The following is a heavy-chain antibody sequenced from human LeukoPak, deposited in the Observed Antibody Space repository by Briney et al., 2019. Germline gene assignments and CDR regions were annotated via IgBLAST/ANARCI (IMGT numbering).Heavy chain of an antibody. CDR3: TRGFYFGMDV. J-gene: IGHJ6*02. Sequence: PGGSLRLTCAASGFTFSSYWMHWVRQAPGKGLVWVSHINSDEGSTSYADSVKGRFTISRDNAKNTLYLQMNSLRAEDTAVYYCTRGFYFGMDVWGQGTTVTVSS. V-gene: IGHV3-74*01. CDR2: INSDEGST. CDR1: GFTFSSYW.